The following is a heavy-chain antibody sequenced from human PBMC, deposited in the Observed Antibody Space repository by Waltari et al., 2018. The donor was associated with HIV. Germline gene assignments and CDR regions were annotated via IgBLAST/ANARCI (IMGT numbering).Heavy chain of an antibody. CDR3: AKGRLDDFVFHYFDS. J-gene: IGHJ4*02. V-gene: IGHV4-34*02. CDR1: GGSFNGYY. D-gene: IGHD2-15*01. CDR2: IDHGGKT. Sequence: QVQLQQWGTGLLKPSETLSLTCAVLGGSFNGYYWTWIRQTPGRVLEWVWEIDHGGKTNVNPALNRRVTVSISTSKNQFSMKLRLVTAADTAVYYCAKGRLDDFVFHYFDSWGQGTVVSVSS.